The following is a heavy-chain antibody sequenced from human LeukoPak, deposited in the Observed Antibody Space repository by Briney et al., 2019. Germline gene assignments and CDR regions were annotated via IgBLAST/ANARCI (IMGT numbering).Heavy chain of an antibody. CDR3: ARDKFSSSWSSVIDY. CDR2: ISFDGSDK. Sequence: GGSLRLSCAASGFTFTTYGMHWVRQAPGRGLEWVAVISFDGSDKYYTDSVKGRFTISRDNSKNTLYVQMNSLRAEDTAVYYCARDKFSSSWSSVIDYWGQGALVTVSS. V-gene: IGHV3-30*19. D-gene: IGHD6-13*01. CDR1: GFTFTTYG. J-gene: IGHJ4*02.